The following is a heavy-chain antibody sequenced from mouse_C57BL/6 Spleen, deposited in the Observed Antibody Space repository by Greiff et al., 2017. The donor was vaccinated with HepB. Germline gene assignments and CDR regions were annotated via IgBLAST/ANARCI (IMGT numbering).Heavy chain of an antibody. D-gene: IGHD2-3*01. CDR2: IRSKSNNYAT. CDR1: GFSFNTYA. J-gene: IGHJ4*01. Sequence: EVKLVESGGGLVQPKGSLKLSCAASGFSFNTYAMNWVRQAPGKGLEWVARIRSKSNNYATYYADSVKDRFTISRDDSESMLYLQMNNLKTEDTAMYYCVSGWIYDGFYYAMDYWGQGTSVTVSS. CDR3: VSGWIYDGFYYAMDY. V-gene: IGHV10-1*01.